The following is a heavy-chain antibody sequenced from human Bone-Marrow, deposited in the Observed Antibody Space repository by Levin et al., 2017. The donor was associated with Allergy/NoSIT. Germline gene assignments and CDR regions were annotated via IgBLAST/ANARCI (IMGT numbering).Heavy chain of an antibody. D-gene: IGHD3-3*01. CDR1: GGSISSSSYY. CDR3: ARLPYYDFWSGYYTQNDYYYYGMDG. V-gene: IGHV4-39*01. J-gene: IGHJ6*02. CDR2: IYYSGST. Sequence: PSETLSLTCTVSGGSISSSSYYWGWIRQPPGKGLEWIGSIYYSGSTYYNPSLKSRVTISVDTSKNQFSLKLSSVTAADTAVYYCARLPYYDFWSGYYTQNDYYYYGMDGWGQGTTVTVSS.